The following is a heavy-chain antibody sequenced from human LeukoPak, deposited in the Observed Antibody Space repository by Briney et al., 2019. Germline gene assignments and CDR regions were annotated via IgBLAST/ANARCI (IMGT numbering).Heavy chain of an antibody. D-gene: IGHD5-24*01. Sequence: GGSLRLSCAASGFTFTTYWMSWIRQAPGKGLEWVANIKQDGSQKNYVDSVRGRFTISRDNAKNSLYLQMNSLRAEDTAVYYCTRLRGSCTSATCPVGDGFDIWGQGTRVTVSS. CDR3: TRLRGSCTSATCPVGDGFDI. CDR2: IKQDGSQK. V-gene: IGHV3-7*01. CDR1: GFTFTTYW. J-gene: IGHJ3*02.